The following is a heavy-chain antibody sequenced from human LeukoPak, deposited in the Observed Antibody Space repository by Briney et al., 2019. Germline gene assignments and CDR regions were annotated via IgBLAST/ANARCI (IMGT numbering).Heavy chain of an antibody. J-gene: IGHJ5*02. CDR1: GGSISDTSYY. Sequence: SETLSLTCNVSGGSISDTSYYWGWIRQPPGKGLEWIGSIYHTGTTYYSPSLKSRVAISVHTSKNQFSLKLSSVTAADTAVYYCARQECNGGSCYSRAIWFDPWGQGTLVTVSS. CDR3: ARQECNGGSCYSRAIWFDP. D-gene: IGHD2-15*01. V-gene: IGHV4-39*01. CDR2: IYHTGTT.